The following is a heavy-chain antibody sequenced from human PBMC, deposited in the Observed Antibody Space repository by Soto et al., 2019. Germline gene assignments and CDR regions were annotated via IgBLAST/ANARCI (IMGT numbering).Heavy chain of an antibody. CDR1: GYSFTSYW. J-gene: IGHJ6*02. Sequence: GESLKISCKGSGYSFTSYWIGWVRQMPGKDLEWMGIIYPGDSDTRYSPSFQGQVTISADKSISTAYLQWSSLKASDTAMYYCARRQSSSWYHYGMDVWGQGTTVTVSS. CDR3: ARRQSSSWYHYGMDV. V-gene: IGHV5-51*01. D-gene: IGHD6-13*01. CDR2: IYPGDSDT.